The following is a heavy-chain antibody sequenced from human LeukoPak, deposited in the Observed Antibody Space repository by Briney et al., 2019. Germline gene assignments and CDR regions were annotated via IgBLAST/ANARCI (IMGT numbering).Heavy chain of an antibody. CDR1: GYTFTGYY. V-gene: IGHV1-2*02. CDR3: ARDPSPAAIGYFDY. CDR2: INPNSGGT. Sequence: GASVKVTCKASGYTFTGYYMHWVRQAPGQGLEGMGWINPNSGGTNYAQKFQGRVTMTRDTSISTAYMELSRLRSDDTAVYYCARDPSPAAIGYFDYWGQGTLVIVSS. D-gene: IGHD2-2*01. J-gene: IGHJ4*02.